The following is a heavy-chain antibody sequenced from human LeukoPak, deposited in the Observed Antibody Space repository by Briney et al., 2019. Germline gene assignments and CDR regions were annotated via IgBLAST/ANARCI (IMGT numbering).Heavy chain of an antibody. J-gene: IGHJ4*02. CDR1: GGSFSGYY. V-gene: IGHV4-34*01. D-gene: IGHD3-10*01. Sequence: SETLSLTCAVYGGSFSGYYWSWIRQPPGKGLEWTGEINHSGSTNYNPSLKSRVTISVDTSKNQFSLKLSSVAAADTAVYYCARGKLERAHYYGSAYYFDYWGQGTLVTVSS. CDR2: INHSGST. CDR3: ARGKLERAHYYGSAYYFDY.